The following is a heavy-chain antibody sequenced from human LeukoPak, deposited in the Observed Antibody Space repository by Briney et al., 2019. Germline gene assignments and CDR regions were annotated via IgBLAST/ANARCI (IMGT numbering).Heavy chain of an antibody. CDR2: INHSGST. V-gene: IGHV4-34*01. J-gene: IGHJ5*02. CDR3: ARGGRIQLWLKGGNWFDP. D-gene: IGHD5-18*01. Sequence: KSSETLSLTCAVYGGSFRGYYWSWIRQPPGKGLEWIGEINHSGSTNYNPSLKSRVTISVDTSKNQFSLKLSSVTAADTAVYYCARGGRIQLWLKGGNWFDPWGQGTLVTVSS. CDR1: GGSFRGYY.